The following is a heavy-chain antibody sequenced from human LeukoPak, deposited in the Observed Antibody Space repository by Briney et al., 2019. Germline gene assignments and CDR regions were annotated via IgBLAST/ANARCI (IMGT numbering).Heavy chain of an antibody. CDR1: GFTFRSHG. CDR2: INIRGDGT. CDR3: VKDLDSSGYSYQGFDY. D-gene: IGHD3-22*01. Sequence: GGSLRLSCAASGFTFRSHGMNWVRQGPGKGLEWVSSINIRGDGTYYADSVKGRFTISRDNSKNTLYLQMNRLRADDTAVYYCVKDLDSSGYSYQGFDYWGQGTLVTVAS. J-gene: IGHJ4*02. V-gene: IGHV3-23*01.